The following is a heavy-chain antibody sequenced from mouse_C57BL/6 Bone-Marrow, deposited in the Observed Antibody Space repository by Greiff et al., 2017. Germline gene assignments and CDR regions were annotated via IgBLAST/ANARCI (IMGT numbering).Heavy chain of an antibody. CDR3: AREEGNYYGSRPFDY. J-gene: IGHJ2*01. D-gene: IGHD1-1*01. CDR2: IHPNSGST. Sequence: QVQLQQPGAELVKPGASVKLSCKASGYTFTSYWMHWVKQRPGQGLEWIGMIHPNSGSTNYNEKLKSKATLTVDKSSSTAYMQLSSLTSEDSAVYYCAREEGNYYGSRPFDYWGQGTTLTVSS. V-gene: IGHV1-64*01. CDR1: GYTFTSYW.